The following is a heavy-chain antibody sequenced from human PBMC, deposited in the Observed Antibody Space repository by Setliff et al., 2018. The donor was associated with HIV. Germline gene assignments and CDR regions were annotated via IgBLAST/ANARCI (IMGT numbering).Heavy chain of an antibody. CDR3: ARGRTHWYFDS. Sequence: ASVKVSCKASGYTFSDYFIHWVRQAPGQGLEWMGWMNPNSGGTNQAQEFQGRVTMTRDLSMSTAYMDLSRLRSDDMAIYFCARGRTHWYFDSWGQGTLVTVPQ. CDR2: MNPNSGGT. V-gene: IGHV1-2*02. J-gene: IGHJ4*02. CDR1: GYTFSDYF.